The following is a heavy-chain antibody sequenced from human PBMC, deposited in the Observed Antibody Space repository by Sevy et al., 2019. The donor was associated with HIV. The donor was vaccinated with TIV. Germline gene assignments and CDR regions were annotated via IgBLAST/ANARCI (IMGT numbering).Heavy chain of an antibody. CDR3: ARDPGYSSGWYGPHFDY. D-gene: IGHD6-19*01. J-gene: IGHJ4*02. CDR1: GFPFSTYY. V-gene: IGHV3-11*01. CDR2: ISLSHHTI. Sequence: GGSLRLSCAASGFPFSTYYMTWIRQAPGKGLEWLAYISLSHHTIYYADSVKGRFTISRDNAKNSLYLQMNNLRAEDTATYYCARDPGYSSGWYGPHFDYLGQGALVTVSS.